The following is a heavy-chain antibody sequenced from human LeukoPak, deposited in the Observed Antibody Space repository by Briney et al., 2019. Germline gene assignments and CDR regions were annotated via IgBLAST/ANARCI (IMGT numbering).Heavy chain of an antibody. D-gene: IGHD3-16*02. V-gene: IGHV3-48*01. Sequence: PGGSLRLSCAASGFIFSSYSMNWVRQAPGEGLEGVSYISSSSSTIYYADSVKGRFTISRDNAKNSLYLQMNTLRAEDTAVYYCARKYVWVSYPYDYWGQGTLVTVSS. J-gene: IGHJ4*02. CDR1: GFIFSSYS. CDR2: ISSSSSTI. CDR3: ARKYVWVSYPYDY.